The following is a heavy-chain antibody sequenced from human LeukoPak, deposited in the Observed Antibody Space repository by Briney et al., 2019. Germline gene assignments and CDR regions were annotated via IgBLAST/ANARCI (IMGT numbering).Heavy chain of an antibody. Sequence: KPSETLSLTCAVYGGSFSGYYWSWIRQPPGKGLEWIGEINHSGSTNYNPSLKSRVTISVDTSKNQFSLKLSSVTAADTAVYYCARGVRLLWFGDPNYYYYYMDVWGKGTTVTVSS. CDR1: GGSFSGYY. D-gene: IGHD3-10*01. V-gene: IGHV4-34*01. CDR3: ARGVRLLWFGDPNYYYYYMDV. CDR2: INHSGST. J-gene: IGHJ6*03.